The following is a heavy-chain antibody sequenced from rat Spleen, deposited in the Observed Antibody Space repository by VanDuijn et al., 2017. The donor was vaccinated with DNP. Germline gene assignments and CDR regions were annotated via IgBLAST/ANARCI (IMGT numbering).Heavy chain of an antibody. V-gene: IGHV5-25*01. J-gene: IGHJ3*01. Sequence: EVLVVDSGGGLVQPGGSLRLSCAASGFTFSAYYMSWVRQAPTTGLEWVAAINPVGGSTYYRDSVKGRFTVSRDNPKSTQYLQMGSLRSEDTATYYCARHGLYYGDWFAYWGQGTLVTVSS. CDR3: ARHGLYYGDWFAY. CDR1: GFTFSAYY. CDR2: INPVGGST. D-gene: IGHD1-6*01.